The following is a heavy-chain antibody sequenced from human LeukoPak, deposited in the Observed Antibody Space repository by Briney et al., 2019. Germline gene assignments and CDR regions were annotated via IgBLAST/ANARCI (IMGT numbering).Heavy chain of an antibody. CDR3: ARRPGGGDYYYYYMDV. V-gene: IGHV4-31*03. Sequence: KSSQTLSLTCTVSGGSISSGGYYWSWIRQHPGKGLEWIGCIYYSGSTYYNPSLKSRVTISVDTSKNQFSLKLSSVTAADTAVYYCARRPGGGDYYYYYMDVWGKGTTVTVSS. CDR2: IYYSGST. D-gene: IGHD3-16*01. CDR1: GGSISSGGYY. J-gene: IGHJ6*03.